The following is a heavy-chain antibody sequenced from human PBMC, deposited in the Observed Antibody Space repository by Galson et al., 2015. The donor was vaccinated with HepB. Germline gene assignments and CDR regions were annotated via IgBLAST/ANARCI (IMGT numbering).Heavy chain of an antibody. Sequence: SLRLSCAASGFTFSSNAMSWVRQAPGKGLEWVSAISGNSATIYYADSVKGRFTISRDNSKNTLYLQMNSQRAEDTAVYYCAKARGHPWAQYCFDFWGQGTLVTVSS. CDR1: GFTFSSNA. CDR2: ISGNSATI. V-gene: IGHV3-23*01. D-gene: IGHD1-26*01. CDR3: AKARGHPWAQYCFDF. J-gene: IGHJ4*02.